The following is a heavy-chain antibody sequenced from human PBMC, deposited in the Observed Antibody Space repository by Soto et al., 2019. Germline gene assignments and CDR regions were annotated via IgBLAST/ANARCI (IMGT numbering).Heavy chain of an antibody. CDR2: IYISGST. D-gene: IGHD6-13*01. V-gene: IGHV4-4*07. CDR3: AKSRSRSNLGQYGLDV. J-gene: IGHJ6*02. Sequence: PSETLYLTCTVSCGSINSYYWYWIRQPSGKGLEWIGRIYISGSTNYNPSLKSRVTMSIETSKNQFSLKVSSVTAADTAVYYCAKSRSRSNLGQYGLDVWAQGTPVTVSS. CDR1: CGSINSYY.